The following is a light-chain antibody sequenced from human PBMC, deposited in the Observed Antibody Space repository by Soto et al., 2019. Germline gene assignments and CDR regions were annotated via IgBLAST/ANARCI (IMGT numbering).Light chain of an antibody. Sequence: IVITQSPATLSVSPGESATLSCRASQNIYYNIAWYQHRPGQAPRLLIYRASTRATGVPARFSGSGSGTEFTLTISSLQSEDFTVYSCLQYHNLWAFGQGTKVDI. CDR1: QNIYYN. J-gene: IGKJ1*01. CDR2: RAS. V-gene: IGKV3-15*01. CDR3: LQYHNLWA.